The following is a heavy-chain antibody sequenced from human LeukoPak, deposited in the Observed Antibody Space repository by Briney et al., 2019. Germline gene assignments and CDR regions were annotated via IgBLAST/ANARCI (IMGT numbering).Heavy chain of an antibody. J-gene: IGHJ5*02. D-gene: IGHD6-19*01. CDR3: ARGAQWLVDQYQKGP. CDR2: ITGRGNTI. Sequence: PGGSLTLPCVASGFVYYRYEKRCLRHSRGKAREWLTYITGRGNTIYYADSVRGRFTISRDNAKLSLYLQMNTRRAEDTAVYYCARGAQWLVDQYQKGPWGQGTLVTVSS. V-gene: IGHV3-48*03. CDR1: GFVYYRYE.